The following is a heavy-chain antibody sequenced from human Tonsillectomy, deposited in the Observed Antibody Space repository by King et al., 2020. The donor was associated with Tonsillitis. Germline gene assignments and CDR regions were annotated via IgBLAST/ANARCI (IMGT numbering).Heavy chain of an antibody. D-gene: IGHD5-18*01. CDR2: INNNGDST. Sequence: QLVQSGGGLVQPGGSLRLSCAASGFTFSSYSIHWVRQAPGKGLEYVSAINNNGDSTYYANSVKDRFTISRDNSRNTLYLQMGSLRAEDMAVYYCARRELDTPILIYWGQGALVTVSS. V-gene: IGHV3-64*01. J-gene: IGHJ4*02. CDR3: ARRELDTPILIY. CDR1: GFTFSSYS.